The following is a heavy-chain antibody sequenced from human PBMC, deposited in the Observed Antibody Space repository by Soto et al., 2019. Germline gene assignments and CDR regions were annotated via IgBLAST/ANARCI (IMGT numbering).Heavy chain of an antibody. CDR1: GYSFTSYW. CDR3: ARPLDTSGWNDY. CDR2: IYPGDSDT. D-gene: IGHD6-19*01. V-gene: IGHV5-51*01. Sequence: GESLKISCNGSGYSFTSYWIGWVRQMPGKGLEWMGIIYPGDSDTRYSPSFEGQVTISADKSISTAYLQWSSLKASDTATYYCARPLDTSGWNDYWGHGTLVTVSS. J-gene: IGHJ4*01.